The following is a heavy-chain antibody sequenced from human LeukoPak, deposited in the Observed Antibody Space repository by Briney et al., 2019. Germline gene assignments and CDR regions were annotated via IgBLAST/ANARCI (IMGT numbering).Heavy chain of an antibody. D-gene: IGHD2-8*01. V-gene: IGHV3-15*01. CDR2: IKSKTDGGTT. Sequence: GGSLRLSCAASGFTFSNAWMSWVRQAPGKGLEWVGRIKSKTDGGTTDYAAPVKGRFTISRDDSKNTLYLQMNSLKTEDTAVYYCTTPTNREDPFDYWGQGTLVTVSS. CDR1: GFTFSNAW. CDR3: TTPTNREDPFDY. J-gene: IGHJ4*02.